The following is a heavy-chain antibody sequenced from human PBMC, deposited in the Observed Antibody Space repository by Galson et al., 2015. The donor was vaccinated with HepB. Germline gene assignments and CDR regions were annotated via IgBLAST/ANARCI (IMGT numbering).Heavy chain of an antibody. CDR2: ISYDGSNK. V-gene: IGHV3-30*04. Sequence: SLRLSCAASGFTFSSYTMHWVRQAPGKGLEWVALISYDGSNKYYADSVKGRFTISRDNSKNTLYLQMNSLRPEDTAVYYCARVLGFDYGLDYWGQGTLVTVSS. CDR1: GFTFSSYT. J-gene: IGHJ4*02. D-gene: IGHD4-17*01. CDR3: ARVLGFDYGLDY.